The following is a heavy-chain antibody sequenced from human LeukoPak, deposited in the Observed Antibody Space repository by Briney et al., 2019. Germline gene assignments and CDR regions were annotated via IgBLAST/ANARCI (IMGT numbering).Heavy chain of an antibody. CDR3: ARDTTGYSSGWYRFDY. Sequence: GGSLRLSCAASVLTVSSNYMSWVRQAPGKGLEWVSSISSSSSYIYYADSVKGRFTISRDNAKNSLYLQMNSLRAEDTAVYYCARDTTGYSSGWYRFDYWGQGTLVTVSS. J-gene: IGHJ4*02. D-gene: IGHD6-19*01. V-gene: IGHV3-21*01. CDR1: VLTVSSNY. CDR2: ISSSSSYI.